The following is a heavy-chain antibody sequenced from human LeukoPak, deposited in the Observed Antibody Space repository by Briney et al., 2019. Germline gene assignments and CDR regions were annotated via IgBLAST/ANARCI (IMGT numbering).Heavy chain of an antibody. V-gene: IGHV3-30*02. D-gene: IGHD2-2*01. CDR1: GFTFSSYG. CDR3: AKDDCSSTSCPIDY. J-gene: IGHJ4*02. Sequence: GGSLRLSCAASGFTFSSYGMHWVRQAPGKGLEWVAFVRYDGSNKYYADSVKGRFTISRDNSKNTLYLQMNSLRAEDMAVYYCAKDDCSSTSCPIDYWGQGTLVTVSS. CDR2: VRYDGSNK.